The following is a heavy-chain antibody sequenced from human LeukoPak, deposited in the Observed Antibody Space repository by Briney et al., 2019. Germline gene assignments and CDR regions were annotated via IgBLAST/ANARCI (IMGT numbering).Heavy chain of an antibody. CDR2: FYCTGTS. D-gene: IGHD5-24*01. CDR1: NGSISRSY. V-gene: IGHV4-59*01. CDR3: ARGCYNYWALQY. Sequence: SETLSLTCTVSNGSISRSYWSWIRQPPGKGLEWIGYFYCTGTSDYNPSLRSRVTISGDTSKNQFSLKLSSVTAADTAVYYCARGCYNYWALQYWGQGTLVTVSS. J-gene: IGHJ4*02.